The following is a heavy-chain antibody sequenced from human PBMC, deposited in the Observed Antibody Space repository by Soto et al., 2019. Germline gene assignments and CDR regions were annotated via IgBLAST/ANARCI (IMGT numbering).Heavy chain of an antibody. V-gene: IGHV3-23*01. CDR2: ISGSGGST. CDR1: GFTFSSYT. CDR3: AKGQYSGVAGGLDY. D-gene: IGHD1-26*01. J-gene: IGHJ4*02. Sequence: GGSLRLSCGASGFTFSSYTMSWVRQAPGKGLEWVSTISGSGGSTDYADSVKGRFTISRDNSKNTLYLQMNSLRVEDTALYYCAKGQYSGVAGGLDYWGQGTLVTVSS.